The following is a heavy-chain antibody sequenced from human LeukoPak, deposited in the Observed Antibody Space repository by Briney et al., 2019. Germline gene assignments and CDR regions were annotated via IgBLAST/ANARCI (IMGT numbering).Heavy chain of an antibody. CDR3: ARAQVGAPTDL. V-gene: IGHV3-74*01. Sequence: PGGSLRLSGAASGFPFSSYAMYWVRQAPGKGLVWVARIHGDGDNISYADSVRGRFTISRDNAKDTLYLHMNSLRPEDTAVYYCARAQVGAPTDLWGQGTLVTVS. CDR1: GFPFSSYA. D-gene: IGHD1-26*01. CDR2: IHGDGDNI. J-gene: IGHJ5*02.